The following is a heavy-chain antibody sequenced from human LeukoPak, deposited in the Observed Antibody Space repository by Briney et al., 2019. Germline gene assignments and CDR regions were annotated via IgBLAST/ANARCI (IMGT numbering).Heavy chain of an antibody. CDR3: ARAVNTPIYYFEY. CDR1: GYTFTSNY. CDR2: INPSGGST. J-gene: IGHJ4*02. V-gene: IGHV1-46*01. Sequence: ASVEVSCKAFGYTFTSNYMHWVRQAPGQGLEWMGIINPSGGSTSYAQKFQGRITLSRDTSTSTVYMELSGLRSDDTAVYYCARAVNTPIYYFEYWGQGALVTVSS. D-gene: IGHD1/OR15-1a*01.